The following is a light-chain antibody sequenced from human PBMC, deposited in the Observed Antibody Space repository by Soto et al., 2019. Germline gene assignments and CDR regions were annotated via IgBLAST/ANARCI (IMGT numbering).Light chain of an antibody. V-gene: IGKV3-11*01. CDR1: QSVSSY. J-gene: IGKJ5*01. Sequence: EIVLTQSPATLSLSPGERATLSCRASQSVSSYLAWYQQKPGQAPRLLIYDASNRATGIPARFSGSGSGTDFTLSSSSLEPEDFEVYYWQQGSDWPFITFGQGTRMEIK. CDR2: DAS. CDR3: QQGSDWPFIT.